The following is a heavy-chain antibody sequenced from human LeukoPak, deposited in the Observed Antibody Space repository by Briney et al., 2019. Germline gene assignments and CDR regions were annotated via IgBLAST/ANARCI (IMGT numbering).Heavy chain of an antibody. CDR2: IYYSGST. Sequence: SETLSLTCTVSGGSISSYYWSWIRQPPGKGLQWIGYIYYSGSTNYNPSLKSRVTISVDTSKNQFSLKLSSVTAADTAVYYCARRGIAVAGFDYWGQGTLVTVSS. D-gene: IGHD6-19*01. CDR1: GGSISSYY. J-gene: IGHJ4*02. V-gene: IGHV4-59*08. CDR3: ARRGIAVAGFDY.